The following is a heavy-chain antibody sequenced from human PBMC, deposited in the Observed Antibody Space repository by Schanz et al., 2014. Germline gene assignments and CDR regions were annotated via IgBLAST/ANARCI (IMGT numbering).Heavy chain of an antibody. J-gene: IGHJ4*02. CDR2: TYSGGST. Sequence: EELLVESGGGWVQPGGSVRLSCAGSGFTFNGYSMHWVRQAPGKGLEWVSITYSGGSTYYADSVKGRFTISRDNSKNTLYRLMNSLRAEDTAVYYCARDLISSGWYGWGQGTLVTVSS. CDR1: GFTFNGYS. D-gene: IGHD6-19*01. CDR3: ARDLISSGWYG. V-gene: IGHV3-66*01.